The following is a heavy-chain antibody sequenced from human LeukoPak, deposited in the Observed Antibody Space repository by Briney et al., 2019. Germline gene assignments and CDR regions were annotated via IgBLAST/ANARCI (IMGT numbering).Heavy chain of an antibody. Sequence: GASVKVSCKASGYTFTTYDINWVRQASGQGLEWMGWTNPHSGNTGYGQKFQGRVTMTRDTSINTAYMELSSLTSDDTAVYYCTRAPVPGNYWGQGTLVTVSS. CDR1: GYTFTTYD. CDR2: TNPHSGNT. D-gene: IGHD3-10*01. CDR3: TRAPVPGNY. J-gene: IGHJ4*02. V-gene: IGHV1-8*01.